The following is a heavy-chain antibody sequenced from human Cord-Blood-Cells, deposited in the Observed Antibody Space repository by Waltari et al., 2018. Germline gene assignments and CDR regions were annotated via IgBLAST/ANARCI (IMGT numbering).Heavy chain of an antibody. CDR3: ARGYLDSSSSFDY. J-gene: IGHJ4*02. V-gene: IGHV1-8*03. D-gene: IGHD6-6*01. CDR2: MNPNSGNT. Sequence: QAQLVQSGAEVKKHGASVKVSCKASGYTFTPYDINWVQQATGQGLEWMGWMNPNSGNTGYAQKFQGRVTITRNTSISTAYMELSSLRSEDTAVYYCARGYLDSSSSFDYWGQGTLVTVSS. CDR1: GYTFTPYD.